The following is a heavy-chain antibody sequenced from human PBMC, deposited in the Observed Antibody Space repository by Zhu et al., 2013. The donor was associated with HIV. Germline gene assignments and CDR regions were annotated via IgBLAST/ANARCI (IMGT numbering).Heavy chain of an antibody. CDR1: GGTFSSYA. CDR3: ARDPTLARGVGAVAGTHDAFDI. CDR2: IIPIFGTA. Sequence: QVQLVQSGAEVKKPGSSVKVSCKASGGTFSSYAISWVRQAPGQGLEWMGGIIPIFGTANYAQKFQGRVTITADKSTSTAYMELSSLRSEDTAVYYCARDPTLARGVGAVAGTHDAFDIWGQGTMVTVSS. D-gene: IGHD6-19*01. J-gene: IGHJ3*02. V-gene: IGHV1-69*06.